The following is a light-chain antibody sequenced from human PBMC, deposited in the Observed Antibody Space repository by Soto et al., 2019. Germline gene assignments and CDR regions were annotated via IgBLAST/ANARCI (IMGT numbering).Light chain of an antibody. J-gene: IGKJ4*01. CDR1: QSISNH. V-gene: IGKV1-39*01. CDR3: QQSYSTPLT. Sequence: QMTQSPSSLSSSVEDRVIITCRASQSISNHLNWYQQKPGKAPKLLIFAASSLQSGVPTRFGGSGSGTDFTLTIRSLQPEDFATYYCQQSYSTPLTFGGGTKVDI. CDR2: AAS.